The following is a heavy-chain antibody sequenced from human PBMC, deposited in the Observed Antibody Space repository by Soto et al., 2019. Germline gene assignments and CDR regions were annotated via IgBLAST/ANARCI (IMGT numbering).Heavy chain of an antibody. J-gene: IGHJ3*02. Sequence: GGSLRLSCSASGFTFSSYAMHWVRQAPGKGLEYVSAISSNGGSTYYADSVKGRFTISRDNSKHTLYLQMSSLRAEDTAVYYCVKSEYSSSPPDAFDIWGQGTMVTVSS. CDR2: ISSNGGST. CDR3: VKSEYSSSPPDAFDI. CDR1: GFTFSSYA. V-gene: IGHV3-64D*06. D-gene: IGHD6-6*01.